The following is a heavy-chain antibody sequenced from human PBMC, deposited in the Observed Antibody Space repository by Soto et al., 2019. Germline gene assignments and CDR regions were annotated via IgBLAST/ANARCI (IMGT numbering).Heavy chain of an antibody. CDR2: ISYDGSNK. V-gene: IGHV3-30-3*01. CDR1: GFTFSSYA. J-gene: IGHJ3*02. CDR3: ARSEVGARTYAFDI. Sequence: QVQLVESGGGVVQPGRSLRLSCAASGFTFSSYAMHWVRHAPGKGLEWVAVISYDGSNKYYADSVKGRFTISRDNSKNTLYLQMNSLRAEDTAVYYCARSEVGARTYAFDIWGQGTMVTVSS. D-gene: IGHD1-26*01.